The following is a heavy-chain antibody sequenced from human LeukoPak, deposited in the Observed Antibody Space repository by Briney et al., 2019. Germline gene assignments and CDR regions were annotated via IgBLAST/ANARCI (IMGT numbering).Heavy chain of an antibody. D-gene: IGHD3-22*01. J-gene: IGHJ5*02. V-gene: IGHV4-34*01. CDR2: INHSGST. CDR1: GGSFSGYY. CDR3: ARGVRYYDSSGYSGVVGFDP. Sequence: SETLSLTCAVYGGSFSGYYWSWIRQPPGKGLEWIGEINHSGSTNYNPSLKSRVTIPVDTSKNQFSLKLSSVTAADTAVYYCARGVRYYDSSGYSGVVGFDPWGQGTLVTVSS.